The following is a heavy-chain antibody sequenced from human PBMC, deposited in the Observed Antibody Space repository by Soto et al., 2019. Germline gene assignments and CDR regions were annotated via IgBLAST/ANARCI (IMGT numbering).Heavy chain of an antibody. Sequence: QVQLVESGGGVVQPGRSLRLSCAASGFTFSSYAMHWVRQAPGKGLEWVAVISYDGSNKYYADSVKGRFTISRDNSKNSLYRQMSRLGAEDTAVYCCARDFVAVAGAEDACDIWGQGTMVTVSS. J-gene: IGHJ3*02. CDR1: GFTFSSYA. V-gene: IGHV3-30-3*01. CDR2: ISYDGSNK. D-gene: IGHD6-19*01. CDR3: ARDFVAVAGAEDACDI.